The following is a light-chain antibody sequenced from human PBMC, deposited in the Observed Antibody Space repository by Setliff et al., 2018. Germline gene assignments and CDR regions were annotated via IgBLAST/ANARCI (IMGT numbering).Light chain of an antibody. CDR3: SSYTSSSTPVV. CDR2: EVS. CDR1: SSDVGGYNY. J-gene: IGLJ2*01. V-gene: IGLV2-14*01. Sequence: QSALAQPASVSGSPGQSITISCTGTSSDVGGYNYASWYQHHPGKAPKLMIYEVSNRPSGVSNRFSGSKSGNTASLTISGLQAEDEADYYCSSYTSSSTPVVFGGGTKVTVL.